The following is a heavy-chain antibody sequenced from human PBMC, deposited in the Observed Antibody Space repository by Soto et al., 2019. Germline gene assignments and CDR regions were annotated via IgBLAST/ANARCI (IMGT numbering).Heavy chain of an antibody. Sequence: SETLSLTCAVYGGSFSGYYWSWIRQPPGKGLEWIGEINHSGSTNYNPSLKSRVTISVDTSKNQFSLKLSSVTAADTAVYYCARGGWPAAPADYYYYMDVWGKGTTVTVSS. J-gene: IGHJ6*03. D-gene: IGHD2-2*01. CDR2: INHSGST. CDR3: ARGGWPAAPADYYYYMDV. V-gene: IGHV4-34*01. CDR1: GGSFSGYY.